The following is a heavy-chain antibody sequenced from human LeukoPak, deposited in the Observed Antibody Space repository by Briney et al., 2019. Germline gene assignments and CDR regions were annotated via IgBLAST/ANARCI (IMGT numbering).Heavy chain of an antibody. Sequence: VASVKLSCNASGGTFSSYAISWVRHAPGQGLEWMGRIIPILGIANYAQKFQGRVTITADKSTSTAYMELSSLSSEDTAVYYCARDHLEMAVVDYWGQGTLVTVSS. J-gene: IGHJ4*02. V-gene: IGHV1-69*04. CDR3: ARDHLEMAVVDY. D-gene: IGHD5-24*01. CDR1: GGTFSSYA. CDR2: IIPILGIA.